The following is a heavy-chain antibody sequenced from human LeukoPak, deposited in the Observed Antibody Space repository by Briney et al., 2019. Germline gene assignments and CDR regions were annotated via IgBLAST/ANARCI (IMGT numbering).Heavy chain of an antibody. CDR2: IYDSGST. D-gene: IGHD5-18*01. V-gene: IGHV4-59*12. J-gene: IGHJ4*02. CDR1: GGSISTYY. Sequence: SETLSLTRTVSGGSISTYYWNWIRQPPGRGLEWIGYIYDSGSTNYNPSLRSRVTILVDTSKNQLSLKLNFVTAADTAVYYCARDRGGYTYSHDYWGQGTLVTVSS. CDR3: ARDRGGYTYSHDY.